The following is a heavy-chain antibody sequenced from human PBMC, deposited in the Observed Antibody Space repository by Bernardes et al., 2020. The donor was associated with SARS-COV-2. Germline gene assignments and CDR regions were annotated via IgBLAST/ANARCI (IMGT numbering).Heavy chain of an antibody. J-gene: IGHJ4*02. CDR3: AHRGSFYDDDDFYYSGFGN. CDR2: IYWDDDQ. Sequence: SGPTLVKPTQTLTLTCTFSGFSLSTAGVGVAWIRQPPGKALEWLALIYWDDDQRYSPSLRSRLTITKDTSKSQVVLTMTNMDPVDTATYYCAHRGSFYDDDDFYYSGFGNWGQGTLVTVSS. V-gene: IGHV2-5*02. CDR1: GFSLSTAGVG. D-gene: IGHD3-22*01.